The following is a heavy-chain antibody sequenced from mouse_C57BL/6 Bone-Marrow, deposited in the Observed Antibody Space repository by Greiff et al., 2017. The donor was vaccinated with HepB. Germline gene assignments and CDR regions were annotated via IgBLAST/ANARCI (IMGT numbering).Heavy chain of an antibody. CDR2: ISDGGSYT. D-gene: IGHD2-5*01. CDR3: ARDLYSNYGAMDD. V-gene: IGHV5-4*01. CDR1: GFTFSSYA. Sequence: EVHLVESGGGLVKPGGSLKLSCAASGFTFSSYAMSWVRQIPEKRLEWVATISDGGSYTYYPDNVKGRFTISRDNAKNNLYLQMSHLKAEDTAMYYCARDLYSNYGAMDDWGQGTSVTVSS. J-gene: IGHJ4*01.